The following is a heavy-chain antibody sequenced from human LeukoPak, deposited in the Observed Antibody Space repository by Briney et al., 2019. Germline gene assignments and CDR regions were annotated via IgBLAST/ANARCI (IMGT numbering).Heavy chain of an antibody. V-gene: IGHV3-9*01. J-gene: IGHJ4*02. Sequence: PGGSLRLSCAASGFTFDDYAMHWVRQAPGKGLEWVSGISWNSGSIVYADSVKGRFTISRDNAKNSLYLQMNSLRAEDTALYYCAKDPTPILTGYPDYWGQGTLVTVSS. CDR1: GFTFDDYA. CDR2: ISWNSGSI. D-gene: IGHD3-9*01. CDR3: AKDPTPILTGYPDY.